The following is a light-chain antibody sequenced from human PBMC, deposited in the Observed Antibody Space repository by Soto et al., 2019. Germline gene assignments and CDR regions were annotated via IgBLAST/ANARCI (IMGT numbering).Light chain of an antibody. J-gene: IGKJ4*01. CDR3: QQYYSTLALT. CDR1: QSVLYSSNNKNY. V-gene: IGKV4-1*01. CDR2: WAS. Sequence: DIVMTQSPDSLAVSLGERATINCKSSQSVLYSSNNKNYLAWYQQKLGQPPKLPIYWASTRESGVPDRLSGSGSGTDFTLTISSLQAEDVAVYYCQQYYSTLALTFGGGTKVEIK.